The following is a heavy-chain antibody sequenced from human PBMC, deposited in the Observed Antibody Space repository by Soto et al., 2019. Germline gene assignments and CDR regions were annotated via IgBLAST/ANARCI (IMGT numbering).Heavy chain of an antibody. CDR2: ISYDGSNK. D-gene: IGHD6-13*01. J-gene: IGHJ4*02. V-gene: IGHV3-30-3*01. CDR1: GFTFSSYA. CDR3: ARDIKVIAAAGIHFDY. Sequence: GGSLRLSCAASGFTFSSYAMHWVRQAPGKGLEWVAVISYDGSNKYYADSVKGRFTISRDNSKNTLYLQMNSLRAEDTAVYYCARDIKVIAAAGIHFDYWGQGTLVTV.